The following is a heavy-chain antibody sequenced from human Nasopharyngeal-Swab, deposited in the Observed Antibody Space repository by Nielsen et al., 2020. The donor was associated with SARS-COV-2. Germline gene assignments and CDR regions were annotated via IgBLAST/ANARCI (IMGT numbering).Heavy chain of an antibody. Sequence: GESLKISCAASGFTFSSYAMHWVRQAPGKGPEWVAVISYDGSNKYYADSVKGRFTISRDNSKNTLYLQMNSLRAEDTAVYYCGRTAHWGQGTLVTVSS. CDR1: GFTFSSYA. V-gene: IGHV3-30*04. J-gene: IGHJ4*02. CDR3: GRTAH. CDR2: ISYDGSNK.